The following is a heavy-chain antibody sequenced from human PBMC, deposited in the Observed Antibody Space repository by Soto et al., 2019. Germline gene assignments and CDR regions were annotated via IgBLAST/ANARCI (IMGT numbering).Heavy chain of an antibody. V-gene: IGHV4-59*13. CDR1: GGSISSYY. Sequence: SETLSLTCTVSGGSISSYYWSWIRQPPGKGLEWIGYIYYSGSTNYNPSLKSRVTISVDTSKNQFSLKLSSVTAADTAVYYCAGGYCSGGSCYPGPFDYWGQGTLVTVS. D-gene: IGHD2-15*01. CDR2: IYYSGST. J-gene: IGHJ4*02. CDR3: AGGYCSGGSCYPGPFDY.